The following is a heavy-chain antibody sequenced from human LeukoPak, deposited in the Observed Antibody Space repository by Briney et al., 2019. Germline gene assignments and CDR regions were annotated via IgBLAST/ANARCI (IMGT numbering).Heavy chain of an antibody. CDR3: ARAGGPNWNYAWFDP. CDR2: INWNGGST. Sequence: GGSLRLSCAASGFNFGDYGMGWVRQAPGKGLEWVSGINWNGGSTGYADSVKGRFTISRDNAKNSLYLQMNSLRAEDTALYYCARAGGPNWNYAWFDPWGQGTLVTVSS. V-gene: IGHV3-20*04. J-gene: IGHJ5*02. CDR1: GFNFGDYG. D-gene: IGHD1-7*01.